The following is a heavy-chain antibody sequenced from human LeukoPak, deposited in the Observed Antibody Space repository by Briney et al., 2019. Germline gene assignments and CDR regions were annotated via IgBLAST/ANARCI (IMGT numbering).Heavy chain of an antibody. J-gene: IGHJ6*02. V-gene: IGHV1-2*02. CDR3: ARADGYYGSGDYYYGMDV. D-gene: IGHD3-10*01. CDR2: INPNSGGT. Sequence: ASVKVSCKASGYTFTGYYMHWVRQAPGQGLEWMGWINPNSGGTNYARKFQGRVTMTRDTSISTAYMELSRLRSDDTAVYYCARADGYYGSGDYYYGMDVWGQGTTVTVSS. CDR1: GYTFTGYY.